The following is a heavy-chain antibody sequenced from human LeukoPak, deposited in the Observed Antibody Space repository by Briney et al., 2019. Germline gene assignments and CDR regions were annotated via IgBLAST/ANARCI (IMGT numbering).Heavy chain of an antibody. CDR1: GGSFSGYY. J-gene: IGHJ1*01. CDR3: ARGRPYYYDSSGTRYFQH. D-gene: IGHD3-22*01. Sequence: PSETLSLTCAVYGGSFSGYYWSWLHQPPGKGLEWIGEINHSGSTNYNPSLKSRVTISVDTSKNQFSLKLSSVTAADTAVYYCARGRPYYYDSSGTRYFQHWGQGTLVTVSS. CDR2: INHSGST. V-gene: IGHV4-34*01.